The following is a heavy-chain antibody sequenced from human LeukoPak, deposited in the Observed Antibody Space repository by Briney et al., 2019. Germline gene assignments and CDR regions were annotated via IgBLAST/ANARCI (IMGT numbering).Heavy chain of an antibody. CDR3: VGAAADTTPRP. J-gene: IGHJ4*02. CDR1: GFTFSNYW. D-gene: IGHD6-13*01. V-gene: IGHV3-74*01. Sequence: GGSLRLSCAASGFTFSNYWMHWVRQGPGKGLVWVSRVSNDGSSTAYADSVRGRFTISRDNAKNTLYLQMNSLRAEDTAVYYCVGAAADTTPRPWGQGTLVTVSS. CDR2: VSNDGSST.